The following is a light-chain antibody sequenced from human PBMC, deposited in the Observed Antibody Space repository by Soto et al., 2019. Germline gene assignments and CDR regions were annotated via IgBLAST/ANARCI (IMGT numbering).Light chain of an antibody. Sequence: QSVLTQPASVSGSPGQSITISCTGTSSDVGAYNYVSWYQQLPDKAPKLMIYDVTYRPSGVSNRSSGSKSGNTASLTISGLQAEEEADYFCSSYTTSSTLVFGGGTKLTVL. V-gene: IGLV2-14*03. CDR3: SSYTTSSTLV. CDR2: DVT. CDR1: SSDVGAYNY. J-gene: IGLJ3*02.